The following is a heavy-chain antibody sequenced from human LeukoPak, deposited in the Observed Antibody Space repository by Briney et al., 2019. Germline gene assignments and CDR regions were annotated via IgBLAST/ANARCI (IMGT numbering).Heavy chain of an antibody. V-gene: IGHV3-30*02. CDR3: AKAVGYCSSTSCFGYYYYMDV. D-gene: IGHD2-2*01. CDR1: GSTFSSYG. CDR2: IRYDGSNK. J-gene: IGHJ6*03. Sequence: GGSLTLSCAPSGSTFSSYGVHWARQAPGKGLEWVAFIRYDGSNKYYADSVKDRFTISRDNSKNTLYLQKNSLRAEDTAVYYCAKAVGYCSSTSCFGYYYYMDVWGKGTTVTVSS.